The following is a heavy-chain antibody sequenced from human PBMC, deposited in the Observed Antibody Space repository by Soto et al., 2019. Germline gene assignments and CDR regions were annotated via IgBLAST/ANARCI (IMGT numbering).Heavy chain of an antibody. CDR2: IIPIFGTA. D-gene: IGHD3-10*01. J-gene: IGHJ4*02. CDR1: GGTFSSYA. CDR3: AAFHYYGSGSYPYFDY. V-gene: IGHV1-69*13. Sequence: GASVKVSCKASGGTFSSYAISWVRQAPGQGLEWMGGIIPIFGTANYAQKFQGRVTITADASTSTAYMELRSLRSDDTAVYYCAAFHYYGSGSYPYFDYWGQGTLVTVSS.